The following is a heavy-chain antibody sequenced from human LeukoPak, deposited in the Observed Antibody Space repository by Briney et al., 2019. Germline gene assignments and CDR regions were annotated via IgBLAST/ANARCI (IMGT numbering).Heavy chain of an antibody. D-gene: IGHD3-9*01. J-gene: IGHJ3*02. Sequence: SETLSLTYTVSTDSISSGNYYWGWIRQPPGKGLEWIGEINHSGSTNYNPSLKSRVTISVDTSKNQFSLKLSSVTAADTAVYYCARGVRYFDWYRAFDIWGQGTMVTVSS. CDR2: INHSGST. V-gene: IGHV4-39*07. CDR3: ARGVRYFDWYRAFDI. CDR1: TDSISSGNYY.